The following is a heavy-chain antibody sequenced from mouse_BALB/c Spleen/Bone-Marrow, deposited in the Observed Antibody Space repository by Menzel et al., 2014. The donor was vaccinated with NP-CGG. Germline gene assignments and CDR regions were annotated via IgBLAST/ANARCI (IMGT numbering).Heavy chain of an antibody. CDR2: INPFNDGI. CDR1: GYTFTSYV. V-gene: IGHV1-14*01. Sequence: VQQQHSGPELVKPGASVKMSCMASGYTFTSYVMHWVKQKPGQGLEWIGYINPFNDGIEYNEKFKVKATLTSDKSSSAAYMELSSLTSEDSAVYYCARGTTVVGDYWGQGTTLTVSS. D-gene: IGHD1-1*01. CDR3: ARGTTVVGDY. J-gene: IGHJ2*01.